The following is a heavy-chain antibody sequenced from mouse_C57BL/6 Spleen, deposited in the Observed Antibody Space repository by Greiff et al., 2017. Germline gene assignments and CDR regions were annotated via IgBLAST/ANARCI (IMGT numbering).Heavy chain of an antibody. V-gene: IGHV5-4*01. CDR1: GFTFSSYA. D-gene: IGHD1-1*01. J-gene: IGHJ1*03. CDR3: ARDSNWYFEV. Sequence: EVMLVESGGGLVKPGGSLKLSCAASGFTFSSYAMSWVRQTPEKRLEWVATISDGGSYTYYPDNVKGRFTISRDNAKNNLYLQMSHLKSEDTAMYYCARDSNWYFEVWGTGTTVTVSS. CDR2: ISDGGSYT.